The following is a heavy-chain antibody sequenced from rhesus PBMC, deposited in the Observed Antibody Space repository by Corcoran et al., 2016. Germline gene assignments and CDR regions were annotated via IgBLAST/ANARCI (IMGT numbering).Heavy chain of an antibody. CDR1: GGSISDRYR. CDR3: ARFGAHYYSGSYYYMDDY. J-gene: IGHJ4*01. D-gene: IGHD3-16*01. CDR2: IYGSSTST. Sequence: QVQLQESGPGVVKPSETLSLTCAVSGGSISDRYRWSWLRQPPGTVLEWIGYIYGSSTSTNYNPSLKSRVTISKDTSKNQFSLKLSSVTAADTAVYYCARFGAHYYSGSYYYMDDYWGQGVLVTVSS. V-gene: IGHV4S10*01.